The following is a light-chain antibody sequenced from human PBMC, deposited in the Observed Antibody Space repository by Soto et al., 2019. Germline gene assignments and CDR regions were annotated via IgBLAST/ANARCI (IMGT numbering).Light chain of an antibody. V-gene: IGLV2-14*03. CDR2: DVS. CDR1: SSDVGGYNY. J-gene: IGLJ1*01. Sequence: QSALTQPASVSGSPGQSITISCTGTSSDVGGYNYVSWYQHHPGKVPQLMIYDVSNRPSGVSKRFSGSKSGNTASLTISGLQAEDEADYYCYSYTSSNTYVFGTATKLTVL. CDR3: YSYTSSNTYV.